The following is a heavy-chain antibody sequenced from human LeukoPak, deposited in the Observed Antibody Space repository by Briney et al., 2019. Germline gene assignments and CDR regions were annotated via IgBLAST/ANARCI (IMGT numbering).Heavy chain of an antibody. V-gene: IGHV1-69*01. D-gene: IGHD3-16*01. Sequence: SVKVSCKASGGTFSSYAISWVRQAPGQGLEWMGGIIPIFGTENYAQKFQGRVTITADDSTGPAYMELSRLGSEDTAVSYCARGSATEFRFLGGAWIFDYWGQGTLVTVSS. CDR3: ARGSATEFRFLGGAWIFDY. CDR1: GGTFSSYA. CDR2: IIPIFGTE. J-gene: IGHJ4*02.